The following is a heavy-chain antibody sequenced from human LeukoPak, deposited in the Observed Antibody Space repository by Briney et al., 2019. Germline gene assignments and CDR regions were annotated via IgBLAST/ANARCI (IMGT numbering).Heavy chain of an antibody. CDR1: GVSISSYY. J-gene: IGHJ5*02. V-gene: IGHV4-4*07. CDR3: AREEWELLKEGWFDP. D-gene: IGHD1-26*01. Sequence: SETLSLTCTVSGVSISSYYWSWIRQPAGKGLEWIGRIYTGGSTNYNPSLKSRVTISVDKSKNQFSLKLSSVTAADTAVYYCAREEWELLKEGWFDPWGQGTLVTVSS. CDR2: IYTGGST.